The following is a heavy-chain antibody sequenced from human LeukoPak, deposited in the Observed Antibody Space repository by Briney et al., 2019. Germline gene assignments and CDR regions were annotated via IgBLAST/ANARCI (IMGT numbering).Heavy chain of an antibody. CDR3: AKDGSYYFDY. CDR1: GFTFSSYG. V-gene: IGHV3-30*18. J-gene: IGHJ4*02. CDR2: ISYDGSNK. Sequence: GGSLRLSCAASGFTFSSYGMHWVRQAPGKGLEWVAVISYDGSNKYYADSVKGRFTISRDNSKNTLYLQMNSLRAEDTAVYYCAKDGSYYFDYWGQGTLVTVSS. D-gene: IGHD1-26*01.